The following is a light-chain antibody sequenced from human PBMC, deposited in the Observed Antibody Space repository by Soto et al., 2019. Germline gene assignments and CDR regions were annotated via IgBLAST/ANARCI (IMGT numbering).Light chain of an antibody. V-gene: IGLV2-14*03. CDR3: SSYTSTNTVI. CDR1: SSDVGGYNY. CDR2: DVS. J-gene: IGLJ2*01. Sequence: QSVLTQPASVSGSPGQSITISCTGTSSDVGGYNYVSWYQHHPGKAPKLMIYDVSNRPSGVSNRFSGSKSGNTASLTISGLQAEDEAVYYCSSYTSTNTVIFGGGTKLTVL.